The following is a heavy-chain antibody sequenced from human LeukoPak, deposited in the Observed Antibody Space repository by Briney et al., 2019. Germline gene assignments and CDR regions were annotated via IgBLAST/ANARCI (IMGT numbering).Heavy chain of an antibody. D-gene: IGHD3-22*01. CDR3: ARGQKYYYDSSGYGPNDY. J-gene: IGHJ4*02. Sequence: SETLSLTCAVYGGSFSGYYWSWIRQPPGKGLEWIGEINHSGSTKYNPSLKSRVTIPIDTSKNQFSLKVSSVTAADTAVYYCARGQKYYYDSSGYGPNDYWGQGTLVTVSS. V-gene: IGHV4-34*01. CDR2: INHSGST. CDR1: GGSFSGYY.